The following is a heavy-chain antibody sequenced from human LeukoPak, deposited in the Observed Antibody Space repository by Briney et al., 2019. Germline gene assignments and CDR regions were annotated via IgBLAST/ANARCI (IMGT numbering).Heavy chain of an antibody. Sequence: PGGSLRLSCTTTGFTFGDYGMTWVRQAPGKGLEWVGFIRSRLYGGTTEYAASVKDRFTVSRDDSKSIAYLQMNNVNTEDTAVYFCGRGLTVVGAKYYFDYRGQGTLVTVSS. D-gene: IGHD1-26*01. CDR3: GRGLTVVGAKYYFDY. V-gene: IGHV3-49*04. CDR2: IRSRLYGGTT. CDR1: GFTFGDYG. J-gene: IGHJ4*02.